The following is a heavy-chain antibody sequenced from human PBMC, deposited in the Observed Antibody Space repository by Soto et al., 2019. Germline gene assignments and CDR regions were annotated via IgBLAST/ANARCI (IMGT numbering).Heavy chain of an antibody. CDR2: TSAYKGNT. Sequence: QVQLVQSGAEVKKPGASVKVSCKASGYTFTSYGISLVRQAPGQGLEWMGWTSAYKGNTNYAQKLQGRVTMTTATSTSTAYMELRRLRSDDTAVYYCASWPSKGGDWFDPWGQGTLVTVS. V-gene: IGHV1-18*01. J-gene: IGHJ5*02. D-gene: IGHD3-16*01. CDR1: GYTFTSYG. CDR3: ASWPSKGGDWFDP.